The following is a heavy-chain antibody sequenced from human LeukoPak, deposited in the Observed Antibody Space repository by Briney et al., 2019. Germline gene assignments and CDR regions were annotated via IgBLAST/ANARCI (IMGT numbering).Heavy chain of an antibody. J-gene: IGHJ4*02. D-gene: IGHD1-26*01. CDR2: IYSDGRT. CDR1: GFTFSDYY. V-gene: IGHV3-53*01. CDR3: ARVGEGAAKD. Sequence: PGGSLRLSCAASGFTFSDYYMSWIRQAPGKGLEWVSAIYSDGRTYYADSVKGRFTISRDNSKNTLYLQMNSLRAEDTAVYYCARVGEGAAKDWGQGTLVTVSS.